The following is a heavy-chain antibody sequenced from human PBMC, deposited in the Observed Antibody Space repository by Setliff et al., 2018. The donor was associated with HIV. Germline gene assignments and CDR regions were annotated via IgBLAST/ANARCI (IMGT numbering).Heavy chain of an antibody. V-gene: IGHV1-69*06. CDR3: ATSSIYYDSSGYGGDDAFDI. Sequence: SVKVSCKASGGTFSSYAISWVRQAPGQGLEWMGGIIPIFGTANYTQKFLGRITITADRSTRTDYMELRGLRFEDTAMYYCATSSIYYDSSGYGGDDAFDIWGQGTVVTVSS. CDR2: IIPIFGTA. CDR1: GGTFSSYA. D-gene: IGHD3-22*01. J-gene: IGHJ3*02.